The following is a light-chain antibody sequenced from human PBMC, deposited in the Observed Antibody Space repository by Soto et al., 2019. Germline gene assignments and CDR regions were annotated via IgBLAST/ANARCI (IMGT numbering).Light chain of an antibody. CDR2: GAS. CDR3: QQYNGWPLT. Sequence: EIVMTQSPATLSVSPGERATLSCRASQSVSRNLAWYQQKPGHAPRLLVSGASTRATGIPATFSGSGSGTEFTLTISSLQSEDFATYYCQQYNGWPLTFGGGTKVEIK. J-gene: IGKJ4*01. CDR1: QSVSRN. V-gene: IGKV3-15*01.